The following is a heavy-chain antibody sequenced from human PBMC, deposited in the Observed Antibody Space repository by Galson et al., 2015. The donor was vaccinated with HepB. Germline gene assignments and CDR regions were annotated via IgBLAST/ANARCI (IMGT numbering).Heavy chain of an antibody. V-gene: IGHV1-18*01. Sequence: SVKVSCKASGYTFTSYGISWVRQAPGQGLEWMGWISAYNGNTNYAQKLQGKVTMTTDTSTSTAYMELRSLRSDDTAVYYCASAPVCSGGSCYGSPLEYFQHWGQGTLVTVSS. CDR2: ISAYNGNT. J-gene: IGHJ1*01. CDR3: ASAPVCSGGSCYGSPLEYFQH. D-gene: IGHD2-15*01. CDR1: GYTFTSYG.